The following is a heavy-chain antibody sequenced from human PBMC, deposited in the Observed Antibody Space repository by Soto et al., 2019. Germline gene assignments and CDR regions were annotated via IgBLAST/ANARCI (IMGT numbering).Heavy chain of an antibody. CDR2: ISAYNGNT. D-gene: IGHD5-18*01. CDR1: GYTFTSYG. Sequence: ASVKVSCKASGYTFTSYGISWVRQAPGQGLEWMGWISAYNGNTNYAQKFQGRVTMTRNTSISTAYMELSSLRSEDTAVYYCARVALPESTRGYSPKKIHYGMDVWGQGTTVTVSS. J-gene: IGHJ6*02. V-gene: IGHV1-18*01. CDR3: ARVALPESTRGYSPKKIHYGMDV.